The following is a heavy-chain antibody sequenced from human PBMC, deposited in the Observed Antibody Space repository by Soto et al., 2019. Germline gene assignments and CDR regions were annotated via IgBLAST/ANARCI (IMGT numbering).Heavy chain of an antibody. V-gene: IGHV3-7*01. D-gene: IGHD3-16*01. Sequence: EVQLVESGGDLVQPGGSLRLSCAASGFNFSTYYMGWVRQAPGKGLEWVANIAEDGSKKDYADSVKGRFTVSRDNADNSLHLKMHSRGVEDRAFFYCLRGGAALPHGAQGAWVPVSS. CDR3: LRGGAALPH. CDR1: GFNFSTYY. J-gene: IGHJ4*02. CDR2: IAEDGSKK.